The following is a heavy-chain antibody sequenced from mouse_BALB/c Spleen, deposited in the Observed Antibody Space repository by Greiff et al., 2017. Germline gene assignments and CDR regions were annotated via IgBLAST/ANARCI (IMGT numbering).Heavy chain of an antibody. CDR2: IHPSDSET. CDR3: ARNEAYGKSFYWYFDV. D-gene: IGHD2-1*01. Sequence: QVQLKQPVAELVRPGASVKLSCKASGYSFTSYWMNWVKQRPGQGLEWIGMIHPSDSETRLNQKFKDKATLTVDKSSSTAYMQLSSPTSEDSAVYYCARNEAYGKSFYWYFDVWGAGTTVTVSS. V-gene: IGHV1-61*01. CDR1: GYSFTSYW. J-gene: IGHJ1*01.